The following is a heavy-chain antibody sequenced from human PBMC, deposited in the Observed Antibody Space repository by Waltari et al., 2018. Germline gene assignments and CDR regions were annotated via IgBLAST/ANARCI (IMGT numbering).Heavy chain of an antibody. D-gene: IGHD3-22*01. Sequence: EVQLVESGGGLVQPGRSLRLSCAASGFTFDDYAMHWVRQAPGKGLEWVSGISGKSGSIGYADAVKGRFTISRDNAKNSLYLQMNSLRAEDTALYYCAKSYYYDSSGYSPLYYYYGMDVWGQGP. CDR3: AKSYYYDSSGYSPLYYYYGMDV. CDR2: ISGKSGSI. V-gene: IGHV3-9*01. CDR1: GFTFDDYA. J-gene: IGHJ6*02.